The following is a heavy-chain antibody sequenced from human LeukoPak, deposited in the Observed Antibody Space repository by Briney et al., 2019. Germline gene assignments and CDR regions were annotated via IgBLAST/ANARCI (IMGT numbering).Heavy chain of an antibody. CDR1: GYTFTGYY. CDR3: ASGRGYSYGDDAFDI. CDR2: INPNSGGT. Sequence: GASVKVSCKASGYTFTGYYMHWVRQAPGQGLEWMGRINPNSGGTNYAQKFQGRVTMTRDTSISTAYMELSRLRSDDTAVYYCASGRGYSYGDDAFDIWGQGTMVTVSS. V-gene: IGHV1-2*06. D-gene: IGHD5-18*01. J-gene: IGHJ3*02.